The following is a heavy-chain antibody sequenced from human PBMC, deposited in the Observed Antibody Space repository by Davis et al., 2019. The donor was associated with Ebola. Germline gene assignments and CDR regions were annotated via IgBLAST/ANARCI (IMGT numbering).Heavy chain of an antibody. V-gene: IGHV4-39*01. CDR1: GDSIGSSSYY. CDR2: IYYSGST. D-gene: IGHD3-16*01. CDR3: ARGPALSVTRGKGWFDP. Sequence: MPGGSLTLSCTVSGDSIGSSSYYWGWIRQPPGKGLEWIGSIYYSGSTYYNPSLKSRVTISVDTVKNQFSLKLSPVTAADTAVYYCARGPALSVTRGKGWFDPWGQGTLVTVSS. J-gene: IGHJ5*02.